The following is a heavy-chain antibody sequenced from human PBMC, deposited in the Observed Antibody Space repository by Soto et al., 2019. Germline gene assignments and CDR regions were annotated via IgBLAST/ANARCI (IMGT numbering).Heavy chain of an antibody. CDR1: GGSFSCYY. CDR2: INHSGST. J-gene: IGHJ6*02. Sequence: SETLSLTCAVYGGSFSCYYWSWIRQPPGKGLEWIGEINHSGSTNYNPSLKSRVTISVDTSKNQFSLKLSSVTAADTAVYYSARGSFSTTPAPWEYYGMDVWGQGTTVTVSS. V-gene: IGHV4-34*01. D-gene: IGHD1-1*01. CDR3: ARGSFSTTPAPWEYYGMDV.